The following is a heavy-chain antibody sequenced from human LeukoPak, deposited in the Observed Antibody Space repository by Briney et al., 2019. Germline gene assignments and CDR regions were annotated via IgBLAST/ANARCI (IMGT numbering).Heavy chain of an antibody. CDR2: INAGNGNT. Sequence: ASVNVSCKASGYTFTSYAMHWVRQAPGQRLEWMGWINAGNGNTKYSQKFQGRVTITRDTSASTAYMELRSLRSDDTAVYYCARDLTGPGVFDYWGQGTLVTVSS. J-gene: IGHJ4*02. CDR1: GYTFTSYA. CDR3: ARDLTGPGVFDY. D-gene: IGHD1-14*01. V-gene: IGHV1-3*01.